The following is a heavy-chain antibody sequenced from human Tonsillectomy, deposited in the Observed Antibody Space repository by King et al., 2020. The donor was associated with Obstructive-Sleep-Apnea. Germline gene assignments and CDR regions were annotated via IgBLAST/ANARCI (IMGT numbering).Heavy chain of an antibody. V-gene: IGHV3-43D*03. CDR1: GFTFDDYA. D-gene: IGHD6-19*01. CDR3: AKANVAVAGWTVWGMDV. J-gene: IGHJ6*02. CDR2: ISWDGGTT. Sequence: VQLVESGGVVVQPGGSLRLSCAASGFTFDDYAMYWVRQAPGKGLEWVSLISWDGGTTYYADSVKGRFTISRDNSKNSLYLQMNSLRADDTALYYCAKANVAVAGWTVWGMDVWGQGTTVTVSS.